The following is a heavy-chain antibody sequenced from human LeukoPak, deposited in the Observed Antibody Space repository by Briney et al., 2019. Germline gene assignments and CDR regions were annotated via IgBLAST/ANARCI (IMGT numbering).Heavy chain of an antibody. CDR2: ISSSSSYI. Sequence: GGSLRLSCAASGFTFSSYSMNWVRQAPGKGLEGVSSISSSSSYIYYADSVKGRFTISSDNAKNSLYLQMNSLRAEDTAVYYCARDIAAAGLDYWGQGTLVTVSS. V-gene: IGHV3-21*01. D-gene: IGHD6-13*01. CDR1: GFTFSSYS. CDR3: ARDIAAAGLDY. J-gene: IGHJ4*02.